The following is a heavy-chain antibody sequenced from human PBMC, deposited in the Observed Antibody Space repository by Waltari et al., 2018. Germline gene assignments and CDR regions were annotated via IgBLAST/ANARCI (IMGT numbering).Heavy chain of an antibody. V-gene: IGHV1-69*04. Sequence: QVQLVQSGAEVKKPGSSVKVSCKASGGTFSSYAISWVRQAPGQGLEWMGGIIPILGIANYAQEVQGRVTMTADESTSTAYMELSSLRSEDTAVYYCARDVGHARQLDYYYYYYMDVWGKGTTVTVSS. CDR3: ARDVGHARQLDYYYYYYMDV. CDR1: GGTFSSYA. CDR2: IIPILGIA. D-gene: IGHD6-13*01. J-gene: IGHJ6*03.